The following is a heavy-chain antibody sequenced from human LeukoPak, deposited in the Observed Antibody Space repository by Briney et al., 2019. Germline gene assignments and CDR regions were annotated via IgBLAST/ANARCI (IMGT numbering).Heavy chain of an antibody. CDR3: ARAPYYYDSSGSLGYY. CDR1: GFTFRGYP. Sequence: GGPLRLSCEASGFTFRGYPMSWSRQPPGRGRDWVPKISGSGSSTNYADSVKGRFTISRDNSKNTLYLQMNSLRAEDTAVYYCARAPYYYDSSGSLGYYWGQGTLVTVSS. J-gene: IGHJ4*02. CDR2: ISGSGSST. D-gene: IGHD3-22*01. V-gene: IGHV3-23*01.